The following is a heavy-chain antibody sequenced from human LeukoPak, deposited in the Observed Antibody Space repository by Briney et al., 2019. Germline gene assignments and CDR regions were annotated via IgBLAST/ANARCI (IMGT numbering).Heavy chain of an antibody. CDR1: GFTFSSYS. V-gene: IGHV3-21*01. J-gene: IGHJ4*02. Sequence: GXXLRLSCAASGFTFSSYSMNWVRQAPGKGLEWVSSISSSSSYIYYADSVKGRFTISRDNAKNSLYLQMNSLRAEDTAVYYCARDQAAAGTIGYWGQGTLVTVSS. CDR2: ISSSSSYI. D-gene: IGHD6-13*01. CDR3: ARDQAAAGTIGY.